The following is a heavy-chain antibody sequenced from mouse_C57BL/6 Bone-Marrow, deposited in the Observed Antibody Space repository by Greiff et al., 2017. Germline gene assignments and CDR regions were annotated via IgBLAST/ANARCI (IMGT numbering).Heavy chain of an antibody. CDR1: GYAFTNYL. J-gene: IGHJ3*01. CDR3: ARWNGSSSVAY. Sequence: QVQLQQSGAELVRPGTSVKVSCKASGYAFTNYLIEWVKQRPGQGLEWIGVINPGSGGTNYNEKFKGKATLTADKSSSTAYMQLSSLTSEDSAVYFCARWNGSSSVAYWGQGTLVTVSA. V-gene: IGHV1-54*01. D-gene: IGHD1-1*01. CDR2: INPGSGGT.